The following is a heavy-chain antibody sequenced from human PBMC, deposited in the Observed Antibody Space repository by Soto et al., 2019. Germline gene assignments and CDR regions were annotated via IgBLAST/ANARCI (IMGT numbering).Heavy chain of an antibody. J-gene: IGHJ5*02. CDR3: ARAGRSNIVVVPAAISGRFDP. V-gene: IGHV4-34*01. CDR2: INHSGST. D-gene: IGHD2-2*01. CDR1: GGSFSGYY. Sequence: LTLTCAVYGGSFSGYYWSWIRQPPGKGLEWIGEINHSGSTNYNPSLKSRVTISVDTSKNQFSLKLSSVTAADTAVYYCARAGRSNIVVVPAAISGRFDPWGQGTLVTVSS.